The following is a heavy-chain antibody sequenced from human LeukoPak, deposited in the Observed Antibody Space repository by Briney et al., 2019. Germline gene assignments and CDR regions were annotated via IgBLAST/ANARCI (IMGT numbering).Heavy chain of an antibody. Sequence: SVKVSCKAPGDTFGSYAISWVRQAHGQGLEWMGRTIPILGIAKYAQKFQARLTITADPSPSTAYMELTNLRSDDTAVYYCASQFLLPFDYWGRGTLVTVSS. J-gene: IGHJ4*02. D-gene: IGHD3-22*01. CDR3: ASQFLLPFDY. CDR1: GDTFGSYA. CDR2: TIPILGIA. V-gene: IGHV1-69*04.